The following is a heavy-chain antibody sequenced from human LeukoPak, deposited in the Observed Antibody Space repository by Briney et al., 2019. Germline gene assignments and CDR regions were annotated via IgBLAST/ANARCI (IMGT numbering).Heavy chain of an antibody. J-gene: IGHJ1*01. CDR3: ARKGQGSNWAAEYFQN. CDR2: ISGSGGTGT. CDR1: GFTFSSYA. V-gene: IGHV3-23*01. D-gene: IGHD6-13*01. Sequence: GGSLRLSCAASGFTFSSYAMSWVRQAPGKGLEWVSAISGSGGTGTYYADSVKGRFTISRDNSKNTLYLQMNSLRAEDTAVYYCARKGQGSNWAAEYFQNWGQGTLVTVSS.